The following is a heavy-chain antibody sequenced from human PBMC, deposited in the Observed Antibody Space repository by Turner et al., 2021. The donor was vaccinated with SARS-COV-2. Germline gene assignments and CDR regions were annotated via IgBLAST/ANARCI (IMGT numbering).Heavy chain of an antibody. D-gene: IGHD2-15*01. Sequence: QVQLVESGGGVVQPGRSLRLSCAASGFTFRSYGMRWVRQASGKGLEWVAVISYDGSNKYYADSVKGRFTISRDNSKNTLYLQMNSLRAEDTAVYYCAKGLGGYCSGGSCYSGIVDYWGQGTLVTVSS. CDR2: ISYDGSNK. CDR1: GFTFRSYG. CDR3: AKGLGGYCSGGSCYSGIVDY. J-gene: IGHJ4*02. V-gene: IGHV3-30*18.